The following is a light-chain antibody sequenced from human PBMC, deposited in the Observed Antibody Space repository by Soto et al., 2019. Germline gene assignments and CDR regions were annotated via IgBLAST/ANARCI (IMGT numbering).Light chain of an antibody. CDR2: GAS. J-gene: IGKJ4*01. CDR1: ESVASSY. Sequence: EIVLTQSAGTLSLSPGEGATLSCRASESVASSYLAWYQQIPGQAPRLLIYGASSRATGIPDRFSGSGSGTDFTLTISSLQPEDFATYYCQQLNSYPLTFGGGTKVDIK. CDR3: QQLNSYPLT. V-gene: IGKV3-20*01.